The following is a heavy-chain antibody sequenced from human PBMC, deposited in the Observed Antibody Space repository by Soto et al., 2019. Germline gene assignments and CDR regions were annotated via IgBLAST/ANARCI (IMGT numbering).Heavy chain of an antibody. V-gene: IGHV3-9*01. D-gene: IGHD6-19*01. J-gene: IGHJ4*02. Sequence: EVQLVESGGGLVQPGRSLRLSCAASGFTFDDYAMHWVRQAPGKGLEWVSGISWNSGSIGYADSVKGRFTISRDNAKNSLYLQMNSLRAEDTALYYCAKDSASGGYYFDYWGQGTLVTVSS. CDR3: AKDSASGGYYFDY. CDR2: ISWNSGSI. CDR1: GFTFDDYA.